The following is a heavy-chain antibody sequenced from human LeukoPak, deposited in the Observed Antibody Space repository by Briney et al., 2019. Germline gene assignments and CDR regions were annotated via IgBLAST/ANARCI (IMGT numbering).Heavy chain of an antibody. CDR1: GFTVSSNY. CDR3: ARDRRDGYNYYYYYYMDV. D-gene: IGHD5-24*01. V-gene: IGHV3-20*04. J-gene: IGHJ6*03. Sequence: GGSLRLSCAASGFTVSSNYMSWVRQAPGKGLEWVSGINWNGGSTGYADSVKGRFTISRDNAKNSLYLQMNSLRAEDTALYYCARDRRDGYNYYYYYYMDVWGKGTTVTVSS. CDR2: INWNGGST.